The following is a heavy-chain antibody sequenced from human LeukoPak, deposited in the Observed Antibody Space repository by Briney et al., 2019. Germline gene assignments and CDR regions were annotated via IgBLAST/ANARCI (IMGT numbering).Heavy chain of an antibody. CDR3: AKATGYLL. V-gene: IGHV3-23*01. CDR2: ISNSDDST. J-gene: IGHJ4*02. D-gene: IGHD1-14*01. Sequence: PGGSLRLSCAASGFLFSSYAMSWVRQAPGKGLEWVSTISNSDDSTYYADSVKGRFTISRDNSENTLFLRMNSLRAEDTAVYYCAKATGYLLWGQGTLVIVSS. CDR1: GFLFSSYA.